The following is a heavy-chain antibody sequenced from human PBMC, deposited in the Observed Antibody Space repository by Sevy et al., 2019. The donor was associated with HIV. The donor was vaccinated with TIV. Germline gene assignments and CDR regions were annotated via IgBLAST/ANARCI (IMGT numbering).Heavy chain of an antibody. Sequence: GGSLRLSCAASGFTFSSYWMHWVRQAPGKGPGWVSGVNSDGSSTNYGDSVKGRFTMSRDSAKNTLYLQINSLRAEDTAVYLCVAANTCQDYWGQGTLVTVSS. CDR1: GFTFSSYW. J-gene: IGHJ4*02. CDR3: VAANTCQDY. CDR2: VNSDGSST. D-gene: IGHD2-15*01. V-gene: IGHV3-74*01.